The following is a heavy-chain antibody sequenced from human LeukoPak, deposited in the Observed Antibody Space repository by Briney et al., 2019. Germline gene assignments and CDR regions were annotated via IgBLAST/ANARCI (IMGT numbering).Heavy chain of an antibody. J-gene: IGHJ4*02. D-gene: IGHD1-26*01. Sequence: SVKVSCKTSGDTFNNYAFSWVRQAPGQGLGWMGGIIHVFGTPNYAQKFQGRVTITTDDLKTTAYLELSNLRSEDTAVYYCAGGATRRFDYWGQGTLVTVSP. CDR1: GDTFNNYA. CDR2: IIHVFGTP. CDR3: AGGATRRFDY. V-gene: IGHV1-69*05.